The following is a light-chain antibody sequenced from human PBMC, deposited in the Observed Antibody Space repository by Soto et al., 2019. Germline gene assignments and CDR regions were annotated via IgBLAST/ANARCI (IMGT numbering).Light chain of an antibody. V-gene: IGKV3-15*01. CDR3: HQYNNWPFA. Sequence: IVITKSPETLSLSPGERAPLSCRASQSAGNNLAWYQQKPGQAPRLLIYGASTRAAGIPDRFSASWSGTEFTLTIISLQSEDFAVYYCHQYNNWPFAFAQGTRLEIK. CDR1: QSAGNN. J-gene: IGKJ5*01. CDR2: GAS.